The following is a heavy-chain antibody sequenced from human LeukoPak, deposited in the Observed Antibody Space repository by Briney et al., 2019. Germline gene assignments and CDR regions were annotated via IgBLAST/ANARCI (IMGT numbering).Heavy chain of an antibody. CDR2: ISYDGSNK. CDR3: ARDGSVDTAMVTVHY. Sequence: GGSLRLSCAASGFTFGNYATSWVRQAPGKGLEWVAVISYDGSNKYYADSVKGRFTISRDNSKNTLYLQMNSLRAENTAVYYCARDGSVDTAMVTVHYWGQGTLVTVSS. CDR1: GFTFGNYA. J-gene: IGHJ4*02. V-gene: IGHV3-30-3*01. D-gene: IGHD5-18*01.